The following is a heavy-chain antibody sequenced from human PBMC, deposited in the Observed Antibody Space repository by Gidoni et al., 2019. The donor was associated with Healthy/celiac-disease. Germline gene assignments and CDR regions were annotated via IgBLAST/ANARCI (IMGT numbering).Heavy chain of an antibody. V-gene: IGHV4-39*01. J-gene: IGHJ3*02. CDR1: GGSIRSSSYY. D-gene: IGHD3-9*01. CDR3: ASTYYDILTGHWAFDI. Sequence: QLQLQESGPGLVKPSETLSLTCTVSGGSIRSSSYYWGWLRQPPGKGLELIGSIYYSGSTYYNPSLKSRVTISVDTSKNQFSLKLSSVTAADTAVYYCASTYYDILTGHWAFDIWGQGTMVTVSS. CDR2: IYYSGST.